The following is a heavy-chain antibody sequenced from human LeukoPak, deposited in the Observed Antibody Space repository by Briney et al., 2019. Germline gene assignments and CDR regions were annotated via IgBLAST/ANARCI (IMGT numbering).Heavy chain of an antibody. CDR3: AKAGTGNYYFDY. CDR1: GFTFSSYG. Sequence: GGSLRLSCAASGFTFSSYGMSWVRQAPGKGLEWVSAISGSGGSTYYADSVKGRFTISRDNSKNTLYLQMNSLRAEDTAVYYCAKAGTGNYYFDYWGQGTLVTVSS. CDR2: ISGSGGST. J-gene: IGHJ4*02. D-gene: IGHD1-14*01. V-gene: IGHV3-23*01.